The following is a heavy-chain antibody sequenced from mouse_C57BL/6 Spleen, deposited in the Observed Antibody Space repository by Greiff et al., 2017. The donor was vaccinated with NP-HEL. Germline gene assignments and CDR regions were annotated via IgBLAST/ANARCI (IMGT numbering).Heavy chain of an antibody. CDR2: IYPGSGST. CDR1: GYTFTSYW. V-gene: IGHV1-55*01. Sequence: QVQLQQPGAELVKPGASVKMSCKASGYTFTSYWITWVKQRPGQGLEWIGDIYPGSGSTNYNEKFKSKATLTVDTSSSTAYMQLSSLTSEDSAVYYCAGGYSNRGAMDYWGQGTSVTVSS. CDR3: AGGYSNRGAMDY. D-gene: IGHD2-5*01. J-gene: IGHJ4*01.